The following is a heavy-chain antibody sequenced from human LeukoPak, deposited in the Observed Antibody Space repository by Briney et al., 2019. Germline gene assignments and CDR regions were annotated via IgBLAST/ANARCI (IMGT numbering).Heavy chain of an antibody. V-gene: IGHV3-21*01. CDR1: GFTFSSDS. CDR3: ARVADTAMVVDY. Sequence: GGSLRLSCAASGFTFSSDSMNWVRQAPGKGLEGVSSISSSSSYIYYADSVKGRFTISRDNAKNSLYLQMNSLRAEDTAVYYCARVADTAMVVDYWGQGTLVTVSS. CDR2: ISSSSSYI. J-gene: IGHJ4*02. D-gene: IGHD5-18*01.